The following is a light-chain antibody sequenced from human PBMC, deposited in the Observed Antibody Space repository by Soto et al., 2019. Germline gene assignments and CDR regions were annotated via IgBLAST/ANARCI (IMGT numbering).Light chain of an antibody. CDR3: LQKYFYPFT. V-gene: IGKV1-12*01. CDR2: SAS. CDR1: QVISSW. J-gene: IGKJ3*01. Sequence: DIQMTQSPSSVSASIGDRVTISCRASQVISSWLAWYQQKPGKAPSLLIYSASTLHSGVPSRFSGSGSGTDFTLTISSLQPEDFATYYCLQKYFYPFTFGPGTKVDIK.